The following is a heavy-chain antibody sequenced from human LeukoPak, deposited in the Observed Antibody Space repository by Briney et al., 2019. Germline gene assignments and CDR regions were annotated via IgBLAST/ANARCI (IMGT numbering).Heavy chain of an antibody. V-gene: IGHV4-59*01. Sequence: PSETLSLTCTVSDDSITMYYWTWIRQPPGKGLEWIGYVDHTGSTKFNPSLNGRVSISRDTSKNLFPLRLRSVTAADTAVYFCARGRVSSSTWYSTYYYYFYMDVWGKGTTVTVSS. D-gene: IGHD4-11*01. CDR3: ARGRVSSSTWYSTYYYYFYMDV. CDR2: VDHTGST. J-gene: IGHJ6*03. CDR1: DDSITMYY.